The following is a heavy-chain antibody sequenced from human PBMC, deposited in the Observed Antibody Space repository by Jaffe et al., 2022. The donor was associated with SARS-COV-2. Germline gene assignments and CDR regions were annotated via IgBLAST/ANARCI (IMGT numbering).Heavy chain of an antibody. D-gene: IGHD2-15*01. CDR1: GFSVGANY. CDR3: AREGCSGGGCSPYSYLGLDV. V-gene: IGHV3-53*01. J-gene: IGHJ6*02. Sequence: EVQLVESGGGLIQPGGSLRLSCAASGFSVGANYMSWVRQAPGKGLEWVSVIYSGDRTHYADSVKGRFTFSRDNSKNTLYLQMNSLRVEDTAVYYCAREGCSGGGCSPYSYLGLDVWGQGTTVTVSS. CDR2: IYSGDRT.